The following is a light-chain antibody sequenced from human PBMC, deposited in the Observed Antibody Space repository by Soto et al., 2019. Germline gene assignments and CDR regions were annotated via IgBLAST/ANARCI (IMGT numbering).Light chain of an antibody. J-gene: IGKJ4*01. CDR3: QQRSNWPPIT. Sequence: DIVLTQSAATLSLSPGERATLYCGASQRVSGGFLAWYQQKPGQAPRVIMYGASRRATGIPARFSGSGSGTDFTLTISSLEPEDFAVYYCQQRSNWPPITFGGGTKVDIK. CDR1: QRVSGGF. CDR2: GAS. V-gene: IGKV3D-20*02.